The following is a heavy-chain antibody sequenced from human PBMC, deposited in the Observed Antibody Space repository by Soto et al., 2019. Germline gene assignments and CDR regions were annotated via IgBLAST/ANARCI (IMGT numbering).Heavy chain of an antibody. J-gene: IGHJ4*02. V-gene: IGHV3-7*01. CDR2: IKQDGSEK. Sequence: GGSLRLSCAASGFTFSSYWMSWVLQAPGKGLEWVANIKQDGSEKYYVDSVKGRFTISRDNAKNSLYLQMNSLRAEDTAVYYCARVNDYSNPWWLRFDYWGQGTLVTVSS. CDR3: ARVNDYSNPWWLRFDY. D-gene: IGHD4-4*01. CDR1: GFTFSSYW.